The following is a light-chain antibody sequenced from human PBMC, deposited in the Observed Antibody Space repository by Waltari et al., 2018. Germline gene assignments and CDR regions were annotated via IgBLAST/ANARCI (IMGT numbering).Light chain of an antibody. Sequence: QLMLTQSPSASASLGASVRLTCTLSSGHSSYAVAWHQQQPEKGPRYLMKVNSDGSHIKGDAIPDRFSGSSSGAGRYLTISSLQSEDEADYYCQTGGFGIWVFGGGTKLTVL. CDR3: QTGGFGIWV. V-gene: IGLV4-69*01. J-gene: IGLJ3*02. CDR1: SGHSSYA. CDR2: VNSDGSH.